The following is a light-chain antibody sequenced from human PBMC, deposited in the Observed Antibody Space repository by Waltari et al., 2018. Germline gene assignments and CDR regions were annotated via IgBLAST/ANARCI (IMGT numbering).Light chain of an antibody. CDR1: SRDGGGLNY. Sequence: QSALTQPASVSGSPGQSITIPCTGTSRDGGGLNYASWCHQHPGKAPKLVIYDVNNRPSGVSNRFSGSKSGNTASLTISGLQTEDEADYYCSSYTTSGTWVFGGGTKLAVL. CDR3: SSYTTSGTWV. V-gene: IGLV2-14*03. J-gene: IGLJ3*02. CDR2: DVN.